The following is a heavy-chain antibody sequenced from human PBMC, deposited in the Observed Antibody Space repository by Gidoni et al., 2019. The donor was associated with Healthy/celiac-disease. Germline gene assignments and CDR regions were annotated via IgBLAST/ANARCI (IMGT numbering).Heavy chain of an antibody. CDR2: ISSSGRTI. J-gene: IGHJ4*02. CDR3: ASRLWRAFDY. CDR1: AFTFRDYY. Sequence: QMQLVESGGGLVKPGGSLRLSCAPSAFTFRDYYMSWIRQAPGKGLEWVSYISSSGRTIYYADSVKGRFTISRDNAKNSLYLQMNSLRAEDTAVYYCASRLWRAFDYWGQGTLVTVSS. V-gene: IGHV3-11*01. D-gene: IGHD3-3*01.